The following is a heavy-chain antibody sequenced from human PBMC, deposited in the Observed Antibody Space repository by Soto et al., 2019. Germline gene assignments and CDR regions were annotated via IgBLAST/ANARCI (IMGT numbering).Heavy chain of an antibody. V-gene: IGHV4-34*01. CDR1: GGSFSGYY. CDR3: ARSREQWLVDAFDI. CDR2: VNPTGST. J-gene: IGHJ3*02. D-gene: IGHD6-19*01. Sequence: QVQVQQWGAGLLKSSATLSLTCDVYGGSFSGYYWSWIRQSPGKGLEWMGEVNPTGSTKYNPSLKSRVPRAVETSKKQFSLNLKSVTAAATALYYCARSREQWLVDAFDIWGQGTMVTVSS.